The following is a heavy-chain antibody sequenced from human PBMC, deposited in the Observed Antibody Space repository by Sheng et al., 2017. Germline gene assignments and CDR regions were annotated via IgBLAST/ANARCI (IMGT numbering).Heavy chain of an antibody. Sequence: QLQLQESGPGLVKPSETLSLTCTVSGGSISSGSYYWGWIRQPPGKGLEWIGSFYYSGNSYYNPSLNSRVVISVDMSKNQFSLKLSSVTAADTAVYYCGRSPRNLYDANYFYYYMDVWGQGP. CDR3: GRSPRNLYDANYFYYYMDV. CDR1: GGSISSGSYY. CDR2: FYYSGNS. D-gene: IGHD2-8*01. J-gene: IGHJ6*03. V-gene: IGHV4-39*07.